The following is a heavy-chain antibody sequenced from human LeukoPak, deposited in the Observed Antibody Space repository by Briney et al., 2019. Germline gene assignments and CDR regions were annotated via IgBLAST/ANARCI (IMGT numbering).Heavy chain of an antibody. CDR3: ARDTLNGPFVISLDY. D-gene: IGHD3-9*01. CDR2: ISSDGHVE. CDR1: GFSFASYE. V-gene: IGHV3-48*03. Sequence: GGSLRRSCAASGFSFASYEMNWVRQAPGKGLEWVSHISSDGHVETYVDSVRGRFTMSRDNAKDLLFLQMNGLRAEDTAVYYCARDTLNGPFVISLDYWGQGALVTVSS. J-gene: IGHJ4*02.